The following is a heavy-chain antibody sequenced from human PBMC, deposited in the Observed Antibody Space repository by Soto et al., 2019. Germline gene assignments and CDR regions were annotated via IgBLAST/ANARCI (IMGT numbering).Heavy chain of an antibody. J-gene: IGHJ6*02. CDR3: ARGVVYRDVGLAYGMDV. Sequence: PSETLSLTCAVYGESFSNHYWTWIRQSPGKGLEWVGEINYSGSTRYNWSLGSRVTISVDTSKNRFSLMVTSVTAEDTAVYYCARGVVYRDVGLAYGMDVWGQGTTVTVSS. D-gene: IGHD3-22*01. CDR1: GESFSNHY. V-gene: IGHV4-34*01. CDR2: INYSGST.